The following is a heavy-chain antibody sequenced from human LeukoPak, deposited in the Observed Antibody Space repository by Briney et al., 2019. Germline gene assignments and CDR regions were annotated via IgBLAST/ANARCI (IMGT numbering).Heavy chain of an antibody. J-gene: IGHJ4*02. D-gene: IGHD2-2*02. CDR3: TTQLLYEHNFDY. CDR2: IKSNTDGRTT. CDR1: GFTFSDAW. V-gene: IGHV3-15*01. Sequence: PGGPLRLSCAASGFTFSDAWMSWVRQTPGKGREWVGRIKSNTDGRTTDFAAPVKGRFTISRDDSENALYLQMNSLKTEDTAVYYCTTQLLYEHNFDYWGQGTLVTVSS.